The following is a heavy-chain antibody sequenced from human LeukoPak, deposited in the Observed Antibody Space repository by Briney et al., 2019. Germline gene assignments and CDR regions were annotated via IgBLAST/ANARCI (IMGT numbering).Heavy chain of an antibody. CDR3: ARDRAVAGSRRDYFDY. Sequence: ASVKVSCKASGYTFTRYYIHWVQQAPGQGLEWMGIINPSGGSTSYAQKFQGRVTMTRDTSTSTVYMELSSLRSEDTAVYYCARDRAVAGSRRDYFDYWGQGTLVTVSS. D-gene: IGHD6-19*01. CDR2: INPSGGST. V-gene: IGHV1-46*01. J-gene: IGHJ4*02. CDR1: GYTFTRYY.